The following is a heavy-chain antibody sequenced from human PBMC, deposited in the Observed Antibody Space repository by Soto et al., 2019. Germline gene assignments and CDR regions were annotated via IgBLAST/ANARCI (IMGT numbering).Heavy chain of an antibody. J-gene: IGHJ4*02. Sequence: PSQTLSLTCVISGDSVSSNSAAWNWIRQSPSRGLEWLGRTYYRSKWYTDYAVSVRSRITINPDTSKNHFSLQLNSVTPDDTAVYYCARLAPGGSGGGGDYWGQGTLVTVSS. D-gene: IGHD6-19*01. CDR2: TYYRSKWYT. CDR3: ARLAPGGSGGGGDY. CDR1: GDSVSSNSAA. V-gene: IGHV6-1*01.